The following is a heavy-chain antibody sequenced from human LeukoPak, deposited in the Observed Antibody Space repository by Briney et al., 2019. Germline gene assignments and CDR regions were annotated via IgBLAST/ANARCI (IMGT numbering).Heavy chain of an antibody. D-gene: IGHD3-10*01. V-gene: IGHV4-31*03. CDR1: GGSISSGGYY. CDR2: IYYSGST. Sequence: PSETLSLTCTVSGGSISSGGYYWSWIRQHPGKGLEWIGYIYYSGSTYYNPSLKSRVTISVDTSKNQFSLKLSSVTAADTAVYYCARDSYGSGSQNYYYGMDVWGQGTTVTVSS. CDR3: ARDSYGSGSQNYYYGMDV. J-gene: IGHJ6*02.